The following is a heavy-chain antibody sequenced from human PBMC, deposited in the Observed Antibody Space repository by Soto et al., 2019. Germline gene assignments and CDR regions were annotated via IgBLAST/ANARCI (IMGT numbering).Heavy chain of an antibody. CDR2: ISSSSSYI. CDR1: GFTFSSYS. J-gene: IGHJ4*02. V-gene: IGHV3-21*01. D-gene: IGHD5-12*01. Sequence: EVQLVESGGGLVKPGGSLRLSCAASGFTFSSYSMNWVRQAPGKGLEWVSSISSSSSYIYYADSVKGRFTISRDNAKNSLYLQMNSLRAEDTAVYYCARFLDGYTQLGFDYWGQGTLVTVSP. CDR3: ARFLDGYTQLGFDY.